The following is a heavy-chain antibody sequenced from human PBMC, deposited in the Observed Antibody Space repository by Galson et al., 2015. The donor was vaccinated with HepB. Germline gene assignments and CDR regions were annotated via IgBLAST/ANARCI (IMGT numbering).Heavy chain of an antibody. CDR2: ISWDSGSL. CDR1: GFTFNGHA. Sequence: SLRLSCAASGFTFNGHAMHWVRQAPGKGLEWVSGISWDSGSLGYADSVKGRFTISRDNAKNSLYLQVNSLRPEDTALYYCARDDAFDMWGQGTMVTVSS. J-gene: IGHJ3*02. CDR3: ARDDAFDM. V-gene: IGHV3-9*01.